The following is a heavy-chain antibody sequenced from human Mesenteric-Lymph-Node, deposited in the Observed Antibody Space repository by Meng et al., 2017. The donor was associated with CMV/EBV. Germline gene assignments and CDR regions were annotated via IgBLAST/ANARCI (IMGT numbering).Heavy chain of an antibody. CDR1: GFTFSNYS. J-gene: IGHJ3*02. Sequence: GGSLRLSCAASGFTFSNYSMNWVRQAPGKGLEWVSSISSSSSDIYYADSVKGRFTISRDNAKNSLYLQMNSLRAEDTAVYYCARAHPTSVRDFGVVILGAFDIWGQGTMVTVSS. D-gene: IGHD3-3*01. V-gene: IGHV3-21*01. CDR2: ISSSSSDI. CDR3: ARAHPTSVRDFGVVILGAFDI.